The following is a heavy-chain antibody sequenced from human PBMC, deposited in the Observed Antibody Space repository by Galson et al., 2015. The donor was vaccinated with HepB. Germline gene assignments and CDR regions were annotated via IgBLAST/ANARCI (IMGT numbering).Heavy chain of an antibody. CDR1: GGTFSSYA. D-gene: IGHD2-2*01. CDR3: ARSAGYCSSTSCYQSDYYYMDV. Sequence: SVKVSCKASGGTFSSYAISWVRQAPGQGLEWMEGIIPIFGTANYAQKFQGRVTITADKSTSTAYMELSSLRSEDTAVYYCARSAGYCSSTSCYQSDYYYMDVWGKGTTVTVSS. V-gene: IGHV1-69*06. J-gene: IGHJ6*03. CDR2: IIPIFGTA.